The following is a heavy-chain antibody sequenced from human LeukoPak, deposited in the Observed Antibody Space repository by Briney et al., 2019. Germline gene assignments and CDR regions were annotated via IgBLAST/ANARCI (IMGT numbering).Heavy chain of an antibody. CDR1: GFTFSSYA. D-gene: IGHD4-17*01. CDR2: ISGSGGSI. J-gene: IGHJ4*02. V-gene: IGHV3-23*01. CDR3: AQDVQFGTVTTTYTFNY. Sequence: PGGSLRLSCAASGFTFSSYAMSWVRQAPGKGLEWVSVISGSGGSIYYADSVKGRFTISRDNSKNTLYLQMNSLRAEDTAVYYCAQDVQFGTVTTTYTFNYWGQGTLVTVSS.